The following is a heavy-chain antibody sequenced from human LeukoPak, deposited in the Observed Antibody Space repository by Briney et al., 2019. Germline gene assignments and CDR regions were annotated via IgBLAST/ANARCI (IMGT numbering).Heavy chain of an antibody. CDR3: ARDVPPQQLVRGLNDDY. CDR1: GYTFTGYY. V-gene: IGHV1-2*02. Sequence: ASVKVSCKASGYTFTGYYMHWVRQAPGQGLEWMGWINPNSGGTNYAQKFQGRVTMTRDTSISTAYMELSRLRSDDTAVYYCARDVPPQQLVRGLNDDYWGQGTLVTVSS. D-gene: IGHD6-6*01. J-gene: IGHJ4*02. CDR2: INPNSGGT.